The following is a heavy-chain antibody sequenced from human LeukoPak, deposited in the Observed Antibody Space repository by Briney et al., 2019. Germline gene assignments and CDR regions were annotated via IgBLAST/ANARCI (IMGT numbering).Heavy chain of an antibody. V-gene: IGHV3-48*02. Sequence: GGSLRLSCAASGFTFSTYNMNWVRQAPGKGLEWVSFISSDSRITYYADSVKGRFTVSRDNAKNSLYLQMNSLRDEDTAVYYCARNPAGIGDYWGQGTLVTVSS. CDR1: GFTFSTYN. J-gene: IGHJ4*02. D-gene: IGHD1-26*01. CDR3: ARNPAGIGDY. CDR2: ISSDSRIT.